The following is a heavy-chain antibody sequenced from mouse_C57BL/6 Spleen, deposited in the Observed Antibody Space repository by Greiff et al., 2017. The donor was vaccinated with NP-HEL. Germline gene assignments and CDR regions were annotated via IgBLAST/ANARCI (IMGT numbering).Heavy chain of an antibody. D-gene: IGHD2-2*01. J-gene: IGHJ1*03. V-gene: IGHV1-72*01. CDR1: GYTFTIYW. CDR2: IDPNSGGT. Sequence: QVQLKQSGAELVKPGASVKLSCKASGYTFTIYWMHWLKQRPGRGLEWIGRIDPNSGGTKYNEKFKSKATLTVDKPSSTAYMQRSSLTSEDSAVYFCARSRGLRWYFDVWGTGTTVTVSS. CDR3: ARSRGLRWYFDV.